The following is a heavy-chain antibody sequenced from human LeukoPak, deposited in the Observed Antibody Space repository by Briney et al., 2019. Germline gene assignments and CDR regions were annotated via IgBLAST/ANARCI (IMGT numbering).Heavy chain of an antibody. CDR1: GYTFSSYW. Sequence: GGSLRLSCAASGYTFSSYWIHWVRQAPGKGLVWVSRIKSDGSSTSYAASVKGGFTISRDKAKNTLYLQMNSLRAEDTAVYYCARDPGGGGAKGHNWFDPWGQGTLVTASS. J-gene: IGHJ5*02. CDR3: ARDPGGGGAKGHNWFDP. CDR2: IKSDGSST. V-gene: IGHV3-74*01. D-gene: IGHD2-21*01.